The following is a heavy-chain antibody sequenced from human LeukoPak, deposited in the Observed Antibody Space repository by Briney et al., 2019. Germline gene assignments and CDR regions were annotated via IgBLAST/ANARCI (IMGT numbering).Heavy chain of an antibody. J-gene: IGHJ3*02. D-gene: IGHD5/OR15-5a*01. Sequence: SETLSLTCTVSGGSISTYYWTWIRQPAGKGLEWIGRIYSSGSTNYNPSLKGRATISVDKSKNQLSLKVISVTAADTAMYYCARDSKSTADAFDIWGQGTMVTVSS. CDR3: ARDSKSTADAFDI. V-gene: IGHV4-4*07. CDR1: GGSISTYY. CDR2: IYSSGST.